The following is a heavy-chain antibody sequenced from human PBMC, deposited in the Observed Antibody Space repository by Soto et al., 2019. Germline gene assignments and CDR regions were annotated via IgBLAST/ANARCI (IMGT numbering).Heavy chain of an antibody. CDR2: IWYDGSNK. CDR3: ARSRVTQGWFDP. J-gene: IGHJ5*02. CDR1: GFTFSSYG. D-gene: IGHD2-21*02. Sequence: QVQLVESGGGVVQPGRSLRLSCAASGFTFSSYGMHWVRQAPGKGLEWVAVIWYDGSNKYYADSVKGRFTISRDNSKNTLYLQMNSLRAEDTAVYYCARSRVTQGWFDPWGQGTLVTVSS. V-gene: IGHV3-33*01.